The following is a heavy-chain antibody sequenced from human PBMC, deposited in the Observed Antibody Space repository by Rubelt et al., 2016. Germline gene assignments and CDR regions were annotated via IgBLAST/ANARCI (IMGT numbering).Heavy chain of an antibody. J-gene: IGHJ4*02. Sequence: QITLKESGPTLVKPTQTLTLTCTFSGFSLSTSGVGVGWIRQPPGKALEWFALIYWDDDKRYSPSLNSRLTITTDTPKNQVVLTMTNRDPVDTATYYCAHRRPDYIDYWGQGTLVTVSS. CDR3: AHRRPDYIDY. V-gene: IGHV2-5*02. CDR2: IYWDDDK. CDR1: GFSLSTSGVG.